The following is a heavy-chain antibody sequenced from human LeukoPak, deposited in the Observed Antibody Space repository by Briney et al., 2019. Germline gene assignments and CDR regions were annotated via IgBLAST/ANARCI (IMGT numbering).Heavy chain of an antibody. CDR2: IYYSGST. CDR3: ARGAATARTEENYFDY. V-gene: IGHV4-39*07. CDR1: GGSISSSSYY. Sequence: SETLSLTCTVSGGSISSSSYYWGWIRQPPGKGLEWIGSIYYSGSTYYNPSLKSRVTISVDTSKNQFSLKLSSVTAADTAVYYCARGAATARTEENYFDYWGQGTLVTVSS. D-gene: IGHD2-21*02. J-gene: IGHJ4*02.